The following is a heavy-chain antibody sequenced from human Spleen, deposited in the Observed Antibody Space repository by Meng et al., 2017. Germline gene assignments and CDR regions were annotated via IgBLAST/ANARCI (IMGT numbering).Heavy chain of an antibody. D-gene: IGHD1-26*01. J-gene: IGHJ4*02. V-gene: IGHV4-34*01. CDR1: GGSFSCYY. CDR3: ASNDLGARRGFGY. CDR2: IYHSGST. Sequence: HVQLQQGGAGLLTPSETLPLTCAVYGGSFSCYYWSWSRQPPGKGLEWIGEIYHSGSTNYNPSLKSRVTISVDKSKNQFSLKLSSVTAADTAVYYCASNDLGARRGFGYWGQGTLVTVSS.